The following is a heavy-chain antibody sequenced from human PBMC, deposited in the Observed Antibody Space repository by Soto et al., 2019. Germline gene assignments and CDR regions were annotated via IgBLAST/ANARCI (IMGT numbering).Heavy chain of an antibody. Sequence: GASVKVSCKASGYTFTSYGISWVRQAPGQGLEWMGWISAYNGNTNYAQKLQGRVTMTTDTSTSTAYMELRSLRSDDTAVYYCARDPWSSLLYDSSGLNDYWGQGTLVTAPQ. J-gene: IGHJ4*02. V-gene: IGHV1-18*01. D-gene: IGHD3-22*01. CDR2: ISAYNGNT. CDR1: GYTFTSYG. CDR3: ARDPWSSLLYDSSGLNDY.